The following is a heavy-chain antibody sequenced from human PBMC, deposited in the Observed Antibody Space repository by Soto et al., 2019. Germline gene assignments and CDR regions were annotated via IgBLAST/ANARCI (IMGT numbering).Heavy chain of an antibody. Sequence: QVQLVQSGAEVKKPGSSVTVSCRASGGTFSNYAINWVRQAPGQGLEWMAGIIPLFGTTNYAQEFQGRVTIPADESTSTAYMELTSLRSEDTAVFYCATSPYSYDTSGYLDYWGQGTLVTVSS. J-gene: IGHJ4*02. CDR1: GGTFSNYA. CDR3: ATSPYSYDTSGYLDY. CDR2: IIPLFGTT. D-gene: IGHD3-22*01. V-gene: IGHV1-69*12.